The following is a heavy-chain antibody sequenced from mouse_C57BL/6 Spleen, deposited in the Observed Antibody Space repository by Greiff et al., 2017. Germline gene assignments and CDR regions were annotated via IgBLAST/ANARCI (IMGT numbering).Heavy chain of an antibody. CDR2: IYPGDGDT. V-gene: IGHV1-82*01. CDR3: AREDYGSSPFAY. J-gene: IGHJ3*01. Sequence: QVQLKQSGPELVKPGASVKISCKASGYAFSSSWMNWVKQRPGKGLEWIGRIYPGDGDTNYNGKFKGKATLTADKSSSTAYMQLSSLTSEDSAVYFCAREDYGSSPFAYWGQGTLVTVSA. CDR1: GYAFSSSW. D-gene: IGHD1-1*01.